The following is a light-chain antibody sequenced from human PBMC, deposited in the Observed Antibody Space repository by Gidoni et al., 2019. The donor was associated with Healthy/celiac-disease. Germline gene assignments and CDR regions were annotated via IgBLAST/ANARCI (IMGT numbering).Light chain of an antibody. V-gene: IGLV2-11*01. CDR3: CSYAGSYTFV. J-gene: IGLJ2*01. CDR2: DVS. Sequence: QSALTQPRSVSGSPGQSVTISCTGTSSDVGGYHYVSWYQQHPGTAPNLMIYDVSKRPSGVPDRFSGSKSGNTASLTISGLQAEDEADYYCCSYAGSYTFVFGGGTKLTVL. CDR1: SSDVGGYHY.